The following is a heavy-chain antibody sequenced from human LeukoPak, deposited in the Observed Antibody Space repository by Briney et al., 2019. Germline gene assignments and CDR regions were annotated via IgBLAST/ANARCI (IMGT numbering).Heavy chain of an antibody. V-gene: IGHV3-23*01. CDR2: ISASGGST. CDR3: AKDNDSWDSRRGSDS. D-gene: IGHD1-26*01. J-gene: IGHJ4*02. Sequence: GGSLRLSCAASGFTFSNYGMTWVRQAPGKGLEWVSAISASGGSTYYADSVKGRFTLSRDNSKSTLYLQVNSLRADDTAVYYCAKDNDSWDSRRGSDSWGQGTLVIVSS. CDR1: GFTFSNYG.